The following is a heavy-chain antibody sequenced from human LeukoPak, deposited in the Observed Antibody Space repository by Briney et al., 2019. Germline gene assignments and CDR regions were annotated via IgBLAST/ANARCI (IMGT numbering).Heavy chain of an antibody. CDR3: ARGRGDTMIVVAFDI. J-gene: IGHJ3*02. CDR2: IYTSGST. Sequence: SETLSLTCTVSGGSISSYYWSWIRQPAGKGLEWIGRIYTSGSTNYNPSLKSRVTMSVDTSKNQFSLKLSSVTAADTAVYYCARGRGDTMIVVAFDIWGQGTMVTVSS. D-gene: IGHD3-22*01. V-gene: IGHV4-4*07. CDR1: GGSISSYY.